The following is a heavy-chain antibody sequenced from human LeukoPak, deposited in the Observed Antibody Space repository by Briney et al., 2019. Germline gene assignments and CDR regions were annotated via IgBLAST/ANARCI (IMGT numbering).Heavy chain of an antibody. CDR3: AKDRVAVAGTEGVFDY. J-gene: IGHJ4*02. V-gene: IGHV3-23*01. D-gene: IGHD6-19*01. CDR2: ISGSGGST. Sequence: GGSLRLSCAASGFTFSSYGMSWVRQAPGKGLEWVSAISGSGGSTYYADSVKGRFTISRDNSKNTLYLQMNSLRAEDTAVYYCAKDRVAVAGTEGVFDYWGQGTLVTVSS. CDR1: GFTFSSYG.